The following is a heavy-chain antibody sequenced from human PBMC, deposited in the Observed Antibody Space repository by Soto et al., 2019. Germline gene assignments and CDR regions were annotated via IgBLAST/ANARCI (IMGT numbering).Heavy chain of an antibody. J-gene: IGHJ4*02. D-gene: IGHD3-16*01. CDR2: IFYTGNT. CDR3: ARSGHIFGGVV. Sequence: QVQLRESGPGLVRPSETLSLTCTVSGASMTDHYCSWIRQPPGKGLEYIGYIFYTGNTNYNSSFKSRVTMSIDMSRNQISLNLNSVTAADTAVYYCARSGHIFGGVVWGQGILVTVSS. V-gene: IGHV4-59*11. CDR1: GASMTDHY.